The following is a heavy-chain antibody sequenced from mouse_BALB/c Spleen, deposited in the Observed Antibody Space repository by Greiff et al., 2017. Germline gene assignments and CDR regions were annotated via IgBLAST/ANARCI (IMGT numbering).Heavy chain of an antibody. Sequence: QVQLQQSGAELARPGASVKLSCKASGYTFTSYWMQWVKQRPGQGLEWIGAIYPGDGDTRYTQKFKGKATLTADKSSSTAYMQLSSLASEDSAVYYCARQRLYAMDYWGQGTSVTVSS. CDR1: GYTFTSYW. CDR2: IYPGDGDT. J-gene: IGHJ4*01. CDR3: ARQRLYAMDY. V-gene: IGHV1-87*01. D-gene: IGHD3-2*01.